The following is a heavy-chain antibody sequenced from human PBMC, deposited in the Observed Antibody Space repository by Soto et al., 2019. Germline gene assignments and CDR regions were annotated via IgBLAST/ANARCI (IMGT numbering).Heavy chain of an antibody. CDR3: ARAPRYCSGGSCMGRWFDP. CDR1: GGSISSGGYY. Sequence: QVQLQESGPGLVKPSQTLSLTCTVSGGSISSGGYYWSWIRQHPGKGLEWIGYIYYSGSTYYNPSPKSGFTISVHTSKNQFSLKVSCVAAADKAVYYCARAPRYCSGGSCMGRWFDPWGQGTLVTVSS. J-gene: IGHJ5*02. V-gene: IGHV4-31*03. CDR2: IYYSGST. D-gene: IGHD2-15*01.